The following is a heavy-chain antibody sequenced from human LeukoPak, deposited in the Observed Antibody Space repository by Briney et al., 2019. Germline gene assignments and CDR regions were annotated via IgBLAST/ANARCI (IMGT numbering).Heavy chain of an antibody. D-gene: IGHD5-18*01. V-gene: IGHV3-30*04. CDR2: ISYDGSNK. Sequence: GGSLRLSCAASGFTFSSYAMHWVRQAPGKGLEWVAVISYDGSNKYYADSVKGRFTISRDNSKNTLYLQMNSLRAEDTAVYYCATKYSYGPLDYWGQGTLVTVSS. J-gene: IGHJ4*02. CDR3: ATKYSYGPLDY. CDR1: GFTFSSYA.